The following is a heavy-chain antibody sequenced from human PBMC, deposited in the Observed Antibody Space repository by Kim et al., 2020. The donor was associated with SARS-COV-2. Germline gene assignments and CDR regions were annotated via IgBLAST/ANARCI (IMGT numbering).Heavy chain of an antibody. D-gene: IGHD3-10*01. V-gene: IGHV4-39*01. Sequence: SETLSLTCTVSGGSISSSSYYWGWLRQPPGKGLEWIVSIYYTGSTYYNPSHKSRVTISVDTSKNQIPLKLCSVTAADTAVYYCARGLLLWFDQKDYWGQGTLVTVSS. J-gene: IGHJ4*02. CDR2: IYYTGST. CDR3: ARGLLLWFDQKDY. CDR1: GGSISSSSYY.